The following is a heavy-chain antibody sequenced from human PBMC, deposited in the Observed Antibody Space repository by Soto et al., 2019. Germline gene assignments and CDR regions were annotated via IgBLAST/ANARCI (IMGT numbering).Heavy chain of an antibody. Sequence: PGGSLRLSCAASGFTFSSYAMSWVRQAPGKGLEWVSAISGSGGSTYYADSVKGRFTISRDNSKNTLYLQMNSLRAEDTAVYYCAKSGLDVPPYYYYYMDVWGKGTTVTVSS. J-gene: IGHJ6*03. CDR3: AKSGLDVPPYYYYYMDV. CDR2: ISGSGGST. V-gene: IGHV3-23*01. CDR1: GFTFSSYA. D-gene: IGHD3-10*01.